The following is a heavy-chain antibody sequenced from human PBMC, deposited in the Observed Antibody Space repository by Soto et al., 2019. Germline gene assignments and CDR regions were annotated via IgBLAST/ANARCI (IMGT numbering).Heavy chain of an antibody. CDR2: INHSGST. Sequence: SETLSLTCAVYGGSFSGYYWSWLRQPPGKGLEWIGEINHSGSTNYNPSLKSRVTISVDTSKNQFSLKLSSVTAADTAVYYCARGAAVWSGSYVDYWGQGTLVTVSS. CDR1: GGSFSGYY. V-gene: IGHV4-34*01. D-gene: IGHD1-26*01. J-gene: IGHJ4*02. CDR3: ARGAAVWSGSYVDY.